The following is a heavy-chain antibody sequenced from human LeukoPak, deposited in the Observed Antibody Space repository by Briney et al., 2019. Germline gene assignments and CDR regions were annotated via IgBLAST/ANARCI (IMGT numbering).Heavy chain of an antibody. CDR1: GFTFSSYS. V-gene: IGHV3-21*04. CDR2: INSSSSYI. D-gene: IGHD2-15*01. CDR3: AKDRAVVAATSLIY. J-gene: IGHJ4*02. Sequence: GGSLRLSCAASGFTFSSYSMNWVRQAPGKGLEWVSSINSSSSYIYYADSVKGRFTISRDNSKNTLYLQMNSLRAEDTAVYYCAKDRAVVAATSLIYWGQGTLVTVSS.